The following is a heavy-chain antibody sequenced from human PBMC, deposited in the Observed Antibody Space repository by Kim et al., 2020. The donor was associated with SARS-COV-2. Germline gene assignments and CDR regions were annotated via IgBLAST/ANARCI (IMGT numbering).Heavy chain of an antibody. V-gene: IGHV3-23*01. Sequence: YADSVKGRLTISRDNSKNTLYLQMNSLRAEDTAVYYCAKYMFLVRDPIDYWGQGTLVTVSS. J-gene: IGHJ4*02. D-gene: IGHD3-10*01. CDR3: AKYMFLVRDPIDY.